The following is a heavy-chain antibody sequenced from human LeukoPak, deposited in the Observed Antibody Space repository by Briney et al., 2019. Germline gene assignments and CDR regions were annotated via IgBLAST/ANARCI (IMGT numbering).Heavy chain of an antibody. Sequence: SETLSLTCTVSGGSISSGGYYWSWIRQHPGKGLEWIGYIYYSGSTYYNPSLKSRVTISVDTSKNQFSLKLSSVTAADTAVYYCARTRLDSIDIVATWFFDYWGQGTLVTVSS. CDR1: GGSISSGGYY. D-gene: IGHD5-12*01. CDR2: IYYSGST. V-gene: IGHV4-39*01. J-gene: IGHJ4*02. CDR3: ARTRLDSIDIVATWFFDY.